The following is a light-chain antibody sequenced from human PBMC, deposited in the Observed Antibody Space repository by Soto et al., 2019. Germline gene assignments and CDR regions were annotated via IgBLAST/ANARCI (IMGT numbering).Light chain of an antibody. CDR3: SSFTSINTWV. J-gene: IGLJ3*02. V-gene: IGLV2-14*01. CDR1: SSDVGGYNY. CDR2: EVS. Sequence: QSALTQPASVSGSPGQSITISCTGTSSDVGGYNYVSWYQQHPGKAPKLMIYEVSTRPSGVSNRFSGSKSGNTASLTISGLHAEDEADYYCSSFTSINTWVFGGGTKVTVL.